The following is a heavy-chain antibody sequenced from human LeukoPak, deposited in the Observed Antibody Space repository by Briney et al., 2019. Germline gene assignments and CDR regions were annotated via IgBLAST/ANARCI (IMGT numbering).Heavy chain of an antibody. CDR1: GYTFTSYD. J-gene: IGHJ4*02. CDR2: MNPNSGNT. CDR3: AKIGGYGSGNYYYTMDV. Sequence: APVKVSCKASGYTFTSYDINWVRQAAGQGLEWMGWMNPNSGNTGYAQNFQGRVTMTRNTSITTAYMELSSLRSEDTAVYYCAKIGGYGSGNYYYTMDVWGQGTLVTVSS. V-gene: IGHV1-8*01. D-gene: IGHD3-10*01.